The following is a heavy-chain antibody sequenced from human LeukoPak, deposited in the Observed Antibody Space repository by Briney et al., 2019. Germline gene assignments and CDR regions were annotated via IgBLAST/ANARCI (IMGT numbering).Heavy chain of an antibody. Sequence: GGSLRLSCAASGFTFSSYAMSWVRQAPGKGLEWVSTISGSGGSTYYADAVKGRFTIPRDNSKNTLYLQMNSLRAEDTAVYYCAKEFHLIVPAAIDFDYWGQGTLVTVSS. CDR1: GFTFSSYA. CDR3: AKEFHLIVPAAIDFDY. CDR2: ISGSGGST. D-gene: IGHD2-2*01. V-gene: IGHV3-23*01. J-gene: IGHJ4*02.